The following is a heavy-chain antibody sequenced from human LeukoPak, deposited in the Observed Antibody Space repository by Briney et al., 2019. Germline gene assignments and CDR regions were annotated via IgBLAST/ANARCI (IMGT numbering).Heavy chain of an antibody. Sequence: GGSLRLSCAASGFTFSSYGMSWVRQAPGKGLEGVSAISGSGGSTYYADSVKGRVPIPRDNSKNTLYLQMNSLRAEDTAVYYCAKESSRELPCFDYWGQGTLVTVSS. CDR1: GFTFSSYG. CDR3: AKESSRELPCFDY. CDR2: ISGSGGST. D-gene: IGHD1-26*01. V-gene: IGHV3-23*01. J-gene: IGHJ4*02.